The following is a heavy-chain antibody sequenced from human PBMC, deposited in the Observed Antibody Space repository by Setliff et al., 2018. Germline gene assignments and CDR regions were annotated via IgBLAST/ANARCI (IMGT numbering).Heavy chain of an antibody. D-gene: IGHD6-6*01. CDR1: GFRFTNFG. Sequence: ASVKVSCKTSGFRFTNFGFSWVRQAPGQGLEWLGSISPYSGNTNYPQWLQDRVTMTIDTSTSTAYMELRSLRSEDTAVYYCAREGVDSRSSTDYRYYMDVWGKGTTVTVSS. V-gene: IGHV1-18*01. J-gene: IGHJ6*03. CDR2: ISPYSGNT. CDR3: AREGVDSRSSTDYRYYMDV.